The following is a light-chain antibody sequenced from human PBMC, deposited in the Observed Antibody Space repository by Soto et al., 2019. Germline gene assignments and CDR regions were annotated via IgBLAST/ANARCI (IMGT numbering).Light chain of an antibody. CDR2: DAS. CDR1: HDISNY. V-gene: IGKV1-33*01. CDR3: QFYDRLPLLT. J-gene: IGKJ4*01. Sequence: DIQMTQSPSSLSASVGDRVTITCQATHDISNYLNWYQQKPGKAPKLLIYDASNLQTGGPSRFSGSGSGTHFTFTISSLQPEDIATYYCQFYDRLPLLTFGGGTKVEIK.